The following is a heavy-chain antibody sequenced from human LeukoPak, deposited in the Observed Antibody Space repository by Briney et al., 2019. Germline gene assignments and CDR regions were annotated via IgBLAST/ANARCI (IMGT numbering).Heavy chain of an antibody. V-gene: IGHV6-1*01. CDR3: AREDHPDSVWGTYRHIPNYYYYYMDV. D-gene: IGHD3-16*02. CDR1: GDSFSTNSAA. Sequence: SQTLSLTCAISGDSFSTNSAAWNWIRQSPSRGLEWLVRTDYRSKWYNDYATSVKSRITINPDTSKNQFSLQLTSVTPEDTAVYYCAREDHPDSVWGTYRHIPNYYYYYMDVWGEGTMVTVSS. J-gene: IGHJ6*03. CDR2: TDYRSKWYN.